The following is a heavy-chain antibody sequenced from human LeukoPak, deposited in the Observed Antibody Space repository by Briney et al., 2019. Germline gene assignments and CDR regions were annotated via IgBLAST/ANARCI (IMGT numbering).Heavy chain of an antibody. D-gene: IGHD3-3*01. CDR3: AREADYDFWSGYYDWFDP. Sequence: SETLSLTCTVSGGSISSSSYYWGWIRQPPGKGLEWVGSIYYSGSTYYNPSLKSRVTISVDTSKNQFSLKLSSVTAADTAVYYCAREADYDFWSGYYDWFDPWGQGTLVTVSS. CDR2: IYYSGST. V-gene: IGHV4-39*07. J-gene: IGHJ5*02. CDR1: GGSISSSSYY.